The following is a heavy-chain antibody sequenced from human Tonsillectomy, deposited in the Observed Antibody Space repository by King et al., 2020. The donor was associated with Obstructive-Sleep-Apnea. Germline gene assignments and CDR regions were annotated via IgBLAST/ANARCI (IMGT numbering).Heavy chain of an antibody. D-gene: IGHD1-26*01. CDR2: ISSSSRTI. V-gene: IGHV3-48*01. Sequence: VQLVESGGGLVQPGGSLRLSCAASGFTFSSYSMNWVRQAPGKGLEWVSYISSSSRTIYYADSVKGRFTISRDNAKNSLYLQMNSLRAEDTAVYYCARDPSSALRIGYFQHWGQGTLVTVSS. CDR1: GFTFSSYS. J-gene: IGHJ1*01. CDR3: ARDPSSALRIGYFQH.